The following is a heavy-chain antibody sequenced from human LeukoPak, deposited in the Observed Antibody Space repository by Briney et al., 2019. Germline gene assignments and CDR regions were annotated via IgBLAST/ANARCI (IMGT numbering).Heavy chain of an antibody. D-gene: IGHD6-13*01. J-gene: IGHJ4*02. CDR2: ISYDGSNK. Sequence: PGGSLRLSCAASGFTFSSYGMHWVRQAPGKGLEWVAVISYDGSNKYYADSVKGRFTISRDNSKNTLYLQMNSLRAEDTAVYYCAKDTWYSSSFAGLDYWGQGTLVTVSS. CDR3: AKDTWYSSSFAGLDY. V-gene: IGHV3-30*18. CDR1: GFTFSSYG.